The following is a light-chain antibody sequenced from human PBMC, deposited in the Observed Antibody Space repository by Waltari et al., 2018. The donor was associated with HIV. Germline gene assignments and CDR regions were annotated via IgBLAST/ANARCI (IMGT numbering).Light chain of an antibody. Sequence: DIQMTQSPSSLSASVGDRVTITCRASQRISNYLNWYQHKSGQAPNLLIYAASNLQSGVPSRFSGSGSGTDFNLTISNLQPEDLATYYCQQSHRTPRFGQGTKVEIK. CDR3: QQSHRTPR. V-gene: IGKV1-39*01. J-gene: IGKJ1*01. CDR1: QRISNY. CDR2: AAS.